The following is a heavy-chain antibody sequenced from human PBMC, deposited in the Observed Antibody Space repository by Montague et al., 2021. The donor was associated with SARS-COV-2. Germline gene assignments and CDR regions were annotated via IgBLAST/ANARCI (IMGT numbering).Heavy chain of an antibody. V-gene: IGHV6-1*01. Sequence: CAISGDSVWSNTAAWNWIRQSPSGGLEWLGRTNYRSKWTSDYATSVEGRISIDPDTSKNQFFLRLRSVTPEDTGVYYCVGDTGSAQAGFDAWGQGTLVTVSS. CDR3: VGDTGSAQAGFDA. CDR1: GDSVWSNTAA. CDR2: TNYRSKWTS. J-gene: IGHJ4*02. D-gene: IGHD4-17*01.